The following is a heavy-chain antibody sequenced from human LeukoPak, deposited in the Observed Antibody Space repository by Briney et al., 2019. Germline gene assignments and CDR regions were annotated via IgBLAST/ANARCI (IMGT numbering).Heavy chain of an antibody. D-gene: IGHD2-2*01. CDR1: GFTFSSYG. J-gene: IGHJ4*02. V-gene: IGHV3-30*02. Sequence: GGSLRLSCAASGFTFSSYGMHWVRQAPGKGLEWVAFIRYDGSNKYYADSVKGRFTISRDNSKNTLYLQMNSLRAEDTAVYYCANIPGGYCSSTSCYSVDYWGQGTLVTVSS. CDR2: IRYDGSNK. CDR3: ANIPGGYCSSTSCYSVDY.